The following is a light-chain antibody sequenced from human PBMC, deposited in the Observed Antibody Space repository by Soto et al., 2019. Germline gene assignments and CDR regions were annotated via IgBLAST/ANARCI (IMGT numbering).Light chain of an antibody. CDR3: NSYRTVSTYV. CDR1: SSDIGGYNF. J-gene: IGLJ1*01. Sequence: QSALTQPASVSGSPGQSITIACTGTSSDIGGYNFVSWYQQHPGKAPKLLIYDVGNRPSGVSNRFSGSKSGNTASLTLSGLQDEDEAHYYCNSYRTVSTYVFGTGTKLTVL. CDR2: DVG. V-gene: IGLV2-14*01.